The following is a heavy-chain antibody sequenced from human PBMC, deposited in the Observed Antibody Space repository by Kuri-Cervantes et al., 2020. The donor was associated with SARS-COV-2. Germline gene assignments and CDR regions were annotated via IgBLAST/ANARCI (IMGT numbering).Heavy chain of an antibody. V-gene: IGHV3-73*01. CDR2: IRSKANSYAT. CDR3: SRSTVTSPLYGMDV. J-gene: IGHJ6*02. Sequence: GGSLRLSCAASGFTFSGSAVHWVRQASGKGLEWVGRIRSKANSYATAYAASVKGRFTISRDDSKNTAYLQMNSLKTEDTVVYYCSRSTVTSPLYGMDVWGQGTTVTVSS. D-gene: IGHD4-17*01. CDR1: GFTFSGSA.